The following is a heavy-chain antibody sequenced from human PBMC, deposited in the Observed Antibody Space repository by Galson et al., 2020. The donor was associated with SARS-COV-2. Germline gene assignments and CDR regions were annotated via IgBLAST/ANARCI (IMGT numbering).Heavy chain of an antibody. J-gene: IGHJ4*02. CDR3: ARYGERHASGSYSDY. V-gene: IGHV3-30*04. CDR2: ISYDGSNK. Sequence: GGSLRLSCAASGFTFSSYAMHWVRQAPGKGLEWVAVISYDGSNKYYADSVKGRFTISRDNSKNTLYLQMNSLRAEDTAVYYCARYGERHASGSYSDYWGQGTLVTVSS. CDR1: GFTFSSYA. D-gene: IGHD1-26*01.